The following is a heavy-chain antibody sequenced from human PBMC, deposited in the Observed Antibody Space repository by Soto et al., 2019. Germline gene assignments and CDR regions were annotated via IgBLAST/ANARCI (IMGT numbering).Heavy chain of an antibody. Sequence: PGGSLRLSCAASGFTFSSYAMSWVRQAPGKGLEWVSAISGSGGSTYYADSVKGRFTISRDNSKNTLYLQMNSLRAEDTAVYYCAKSLAHLYYYGMDVWGQGTTVTVSS. CDR1: GFTFSSYA. J-gene: IGHJ6*02. CDR3: AKSLAHLYYYGMDV. CDR2: ISGSGGST. V-gene: IGHV3-23*01.